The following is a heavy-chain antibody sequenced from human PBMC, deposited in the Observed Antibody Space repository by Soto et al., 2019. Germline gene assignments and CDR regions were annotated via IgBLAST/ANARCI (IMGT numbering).Heavy chain of an antibody. J-gene: IGHJ6*02. CDR2: IWYDGSNK. Sequence: QVQLVESGGGVVQPGRSLRLSCAASGFTFSSYGMHWLRQAPGKGLEWVAVIWYDGSNKYYADSVKGRFTISRDNSKNTLYLQMNSLRAEDTAVYYCAREAVNYYGMDVWGQGTTVTVSS. V-gene: IGHV3-33*01. CDR3: AREAVNYYGMDV. D-gene: IGHD4-17*01. CDR1: GFTFSSYG.